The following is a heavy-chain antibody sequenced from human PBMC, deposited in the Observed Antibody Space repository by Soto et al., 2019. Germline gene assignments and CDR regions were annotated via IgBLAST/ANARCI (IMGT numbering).Heavy chain of an antibody. J-gene: IGHJ6*02. Sequence: PGGSLRLSCATSGFTFSGYGFHWVRQAPGKGLEWVAVISYDGNEKNYADSVKGRFTISRDKSKKTLYLQMNSLTAEDTAVYFCARIINSYGMDVWGQGSTVTVSS. CDR3: ARIINSYGMDV. CDR1: GFTFSGYG. CDR2: ISYDGNEK. V-gene: IGHV3-33*01.